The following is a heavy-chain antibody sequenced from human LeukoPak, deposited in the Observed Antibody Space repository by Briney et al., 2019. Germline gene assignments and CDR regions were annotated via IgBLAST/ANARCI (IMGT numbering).Heavy chain of an antibody. D-gene: IGHD1-26*01. Sequence: GGSLRLSCAASGFTFSSYGMHWVLQAPGKGLEWVAFIRYDGSNKYYADSVKGRFTISRDNSKNTLYLQMNSLRAEDTAMYYCAKGGNYYYYYGMDVWGQGTTVTVSS. J-gene: IGHJ6*02. CDR3: AKGGNYYYYYGMDV. CDR2: IRYDGSNK. CDR1: GFTFSSYG. V-gene: IGHV3-30*02.